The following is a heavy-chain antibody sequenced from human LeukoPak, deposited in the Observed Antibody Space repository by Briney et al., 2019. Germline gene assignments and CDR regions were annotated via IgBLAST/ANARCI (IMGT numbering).Heavy chain of an antibody. CDR2: IYYGGNT. CDR1: GASISSYF. CDR3: ARTVRGDYVDF. J-gene: IGHJ4*02. V-gene: IGHV4-59*01. D-gene: IGHD4-17*01. Sequence: SETLSLTCTVSGASISSYFWSWIRQPPGRGLEWIAYIYYGGNTRYNPSLKSRVTISEDTSNSQFSLGLNSVTAADTAVYYCARTVRGDYVDFWGQGTLVTVSS.